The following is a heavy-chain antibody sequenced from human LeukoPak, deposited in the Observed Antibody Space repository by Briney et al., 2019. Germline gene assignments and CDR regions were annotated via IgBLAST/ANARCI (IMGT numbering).Heavy chain of an antibody. V-gene: IGHV3-30*01. Sequence: GGSLRPSCAASGFTFSSYAMHWVRQAPGKGLEWVAVISYDGSNKYYADSVKGRFTISRDNSKNTLYLQMNSLRAEDTAVYYCARDRIGAYYYYGMDVWGQGTTVTVSS. CDR2: ISYDGSNK. CDR3: ARDRIGAYYYYGMDV. D-gene: IGHD3-10*01. CDR1: GFTFSSYA. J-gene: IGHJ6*02.